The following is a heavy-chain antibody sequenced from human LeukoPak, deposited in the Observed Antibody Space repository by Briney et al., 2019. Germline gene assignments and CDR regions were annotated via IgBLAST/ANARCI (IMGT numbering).Heavy chain of an antibody. Sequence: ASVKVSCKASGYTFTGYYMHWVRQAPGQGLEWMGWINPNSGGTNYAQKFQGRVTMTRDTSISTAYMELSGLRSDDTAVYYCARGVRGSSWYYYFDYWGQGTLVTVSS. V-gene: IGHV1-2*02. D-gene: IGHD6-13*01. CDR2: INPNSGGT. CDR3: ARGVRGSSWYYYFDY. J-gene: IGHJ4*02. CDR1: GYTFTGYY.